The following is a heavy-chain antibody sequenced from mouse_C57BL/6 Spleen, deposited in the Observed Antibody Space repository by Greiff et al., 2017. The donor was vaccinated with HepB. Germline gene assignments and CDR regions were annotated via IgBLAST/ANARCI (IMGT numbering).Heavy chain of an antibody. Sequence: QVQLQQPGAELVKPGASVKLSCKASGYTFTSYWMQWVKQRPGQGLEWIGEIDPSDSYTNYNQKFKGKATLTVDKSSSTAYMQLSSLTSEDSAVYYCARSGYYGSSFAYWGQGTLVTVSA. CDR3: ARSGYYGSSFAY. D-gene: IGHD1-1*01. CDR2: IDPSDSYT. CDR1: GYTFTSYW. J-gene: IGHJ3*01. V-gene: IGHV1-50*01.